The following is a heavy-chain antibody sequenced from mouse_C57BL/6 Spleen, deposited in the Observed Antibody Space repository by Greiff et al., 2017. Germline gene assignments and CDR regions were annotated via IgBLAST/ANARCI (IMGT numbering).Heavy chain of an antibody. D-gene: IGHD2-12*01. CDR2: IYPRDGST. CDR1: GYTFTSYD. V-gene: IGHV1-85*01. J-gene: IGHJ4*01. CDR3: ASPYVTTFYAMDY. Sequence: VQLQQSGPELVKPGASVKLSCKASGYTFTSYDINWVKQRPGQGLEWIGWIYPRDGSTKYNEKFKGKATLTVDTSSSTAYMELHSLTSEDSAVYFCASPYVTTFYAMDYWGQGTSVTVSS.